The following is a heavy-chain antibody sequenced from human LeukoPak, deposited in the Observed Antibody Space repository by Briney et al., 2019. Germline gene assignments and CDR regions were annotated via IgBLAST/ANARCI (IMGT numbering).Heavy chain of an antibody. CDR1: GFTFSSYA. V-gene: IGHV3-23*01. CDR2: TSGSGGSK. CDR3: AKAGGFCSGTSCPTDS. Sequence: GGSLRLSCAASGFTFSSYAMSWVRQAPGKGLEWVSSTSGSGGSKYFADSVTGRFTISRDISMNTLYLQMNSLRAEDTAVYYCAKAGGFCSGTSCPTDSWGQGTLVTVSS. D-gene: IGHD2-2*01. J-gene: IGHJ4*02.